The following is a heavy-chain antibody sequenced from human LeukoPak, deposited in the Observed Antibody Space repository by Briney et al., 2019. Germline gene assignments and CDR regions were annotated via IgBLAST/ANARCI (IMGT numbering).Heavy chain of an antibody. J-gene: IGHJ4*02. CDR1: GFTVSSNY. CDR2: IYSGGST. CDR3: ARDTVGALGYFDY. V-gene: IGHV3-53*01. Sequence: GGSLRLSCAASGFTVSSNYMSWVRQAPGRGLEWVSVIYSGGSTYYADSVKGRFTISRDNSKNTLYLQMNSLRAEDTAVYYCARDTVGALGYFDYWGQGTLVTVSS. D-gene: IGHD1-26*01.